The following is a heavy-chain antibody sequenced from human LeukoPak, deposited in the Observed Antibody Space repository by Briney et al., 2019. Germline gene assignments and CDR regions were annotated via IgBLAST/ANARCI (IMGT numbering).Heavy chain of an antibody. V-gene: IGHV1-18*01. CDR2: ISPYNGNT. Sequence: ASVKVSCKTSGYTFDQYGLSWVRQAPGQGLEWMGWISPYNGNTNYAENLQDRVTMTTDTSTSTAYMELRGLRSDDTAIYYCAREGRNNYRAAFDIWGQGTMVTVSS. D-gene: IGHD1-20*01. CDR3: AREGRNNYRAAFDI. J-gene: IGHJ3*02. CDR1: GYTFDQYG.